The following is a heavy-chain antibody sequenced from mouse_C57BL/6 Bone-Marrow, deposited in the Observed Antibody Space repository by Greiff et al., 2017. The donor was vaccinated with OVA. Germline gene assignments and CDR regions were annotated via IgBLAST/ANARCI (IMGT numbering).Heavy chain of an antibody. CDR1: GFTINDYY. J-gene: IGHJ2*01. V-gene: IGHV14-2*01. CDR3: ARKATDYFDY. Sequence: VQLQQSGAELVKPGASVKLSCTASGFTINDYYMHWVKQRPEQGLEWIGRIDPEDGGTKYAPKFQGKATITADTSSNTAYLQLSSLTSEDTAVYYCARKATDYFDYWGQGTTLTVSS. D-gene: IGHD1-1*01. CDR2: IDPEDGGT.